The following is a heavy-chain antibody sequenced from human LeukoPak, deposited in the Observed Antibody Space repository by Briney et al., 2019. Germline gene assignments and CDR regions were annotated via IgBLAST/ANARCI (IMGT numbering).Heavy chain of an antibody. CDR3: ARGGISYYDFWSGYVDDAFDI. CDR1: GYTFTSYD. J-gene: IGHJ3*02. CDR2: MNLNRGNT. D-gene: IGHD3-3*01. Sequence: ASVKVSCKASGYTFTSYDINWVRQATGQGLGWMGRMNLNRGNTGYAQKFQGRVTTTRNTTISTPYLELSSLRSEDTAVYYCARGGISYYDFWSGYVDDAFDIWGQGTMVSVSS. V-gene: IGHV1-8*01.